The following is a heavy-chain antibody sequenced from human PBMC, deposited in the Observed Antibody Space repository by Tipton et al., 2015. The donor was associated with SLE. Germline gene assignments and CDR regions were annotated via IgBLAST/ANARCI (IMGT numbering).Heavy chain of an antibody. CDR2: IYYSGSA. CDR3: ARAGTGTAWGTFDI. J-gene: IGHJ3*02. CDR1: GVPITSPGFY. Sequence: TLSLTCTVSGVPITSPGFYWRWVRQRPGKGLEWIGYIYYSGSAHYNPSLKGRLTISLDSSANQFSLELTSVTAADTAVYYCARAGTGTAWGTFDIWGPGTMVTVSS. D-gene: IGHD1-14*01. V-gene: IGHV4-31*03.